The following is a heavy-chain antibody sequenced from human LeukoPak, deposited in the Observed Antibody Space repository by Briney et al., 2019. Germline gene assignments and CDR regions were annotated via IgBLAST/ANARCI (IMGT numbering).Heavy chain of an antibody. CDR2: ISGSGGST. D-gene: IGHD1-26*01. CDR1: EFTFSSYA. V-gene: IGHV3-23*01. CDR3: AKGAAGSYSMYDY. Sequence: GGSLRLSCAASEFTFSSYAMTWVRQAPGKGLEWVSGISGSGGSTYDADSVKGRFTISRDNSKNTVYLQMNSLRADDTAVYYCAKGAAGSYSMYDYWGQGTLVTVSS. J-gene: IGHJ4*02.